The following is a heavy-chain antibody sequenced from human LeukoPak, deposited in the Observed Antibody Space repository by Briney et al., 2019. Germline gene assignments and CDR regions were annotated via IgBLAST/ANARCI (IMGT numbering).Heavy chain of an antibody. CDR1: GYTFTSYG. J-gene: IGHJ4*02. CDR3: ARDLTTTSSSLSGY. CDR2: ISAYNGIT. Sequence: ASVKVSCKASGYTFTSYGITWVRQAPGQGLEWMGWISAYNGITNSAQKLQGRVTMTTDTSTSTAYMELRSLRSDDTAVYYCARDLTTTSSSLSGYWGQGTLVTVSS. D-gene: IGHD6-6*01. V-gene: IGHV1-18*01.